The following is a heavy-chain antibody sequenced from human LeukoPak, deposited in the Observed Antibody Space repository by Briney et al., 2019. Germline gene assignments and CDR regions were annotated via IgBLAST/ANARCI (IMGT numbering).Heavy chain of an antibody. V-gene: IGHV4-59*08. Sequence: PSETLSLTCTVSGGSISSYYWSWIRQPPGKGLEWIGYVFYSGSTNYNPSLKSRVTISVDTSKSQFSLKLSSVTAADTAVYYCARHDGSSLPFDYWGQGTLVTVSS. D-gene: IGHD3-10*01. CDR3: ARHDGSSLPFDY. CDR1: GGSISSYY. J-gene: IGHJ4*02. CDR2: VFYSGST.